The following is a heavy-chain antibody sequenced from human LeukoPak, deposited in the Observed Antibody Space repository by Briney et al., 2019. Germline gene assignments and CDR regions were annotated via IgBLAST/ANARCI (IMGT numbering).Heavy chain of an antibody. CDR1: GFSFSYQG. D-gene: IGHD3-3*02. Sequence: PGESLRLSCAGSGFSFSYQGMTWVRQAPGKGLEWVSSIGTSNSDRYYADSLKGRFTISRDNAKTSLFLQINSLRAEDTAVYYCARAAINIPGIRVSFDYWGQGTLVTVSS. V-gene: IGHV3-21*01. J-gene: IGHJ4*02. CDR2: IGTSNSDR. CDR3: ARAAINIPGIRVSFDY.